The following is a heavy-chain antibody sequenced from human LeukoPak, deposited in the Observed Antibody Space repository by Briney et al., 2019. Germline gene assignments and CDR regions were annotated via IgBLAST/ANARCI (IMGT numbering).Heavy chain of an antibody. J-gene: IGHJ5*02. CDR3: TAGTMA. V-gene: IGHV3-30*03. D-gene: IGHD4/OR15-4a*01. CDR2: ISYDGSNK. Sequence: GGSLRLSCAASGFTFSSYGMHWVRQAPGKGLEWVAVISYDGSNKYYADSVKGRFTISRDNSKNTLYLQMNSLKTEDTAVYYCTAGTMAWGQGTLVTVSS. CDR1: GFTFSSYG.